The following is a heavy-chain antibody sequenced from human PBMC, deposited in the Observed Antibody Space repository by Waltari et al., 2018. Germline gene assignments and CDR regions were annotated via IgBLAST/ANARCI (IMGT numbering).Heavy chain of an antibody. CDR3: ARHELGISQYYYNMYV. CDR2: IIPMFGIP. D-gene: IGHD7-27*01. J-gene: IGHJ6*03. Sequence: VQLVQSGGEVKTPGSSVKVSCKASGGSFGGYGVSWVRQAPGQGLDWRGVIIPMFGIPDFSQKFQDRLPITADESTNTVYMELSSLTSEDTAIYYCARHELGISQYYYNMYVWGQGTTVTISS. CDR1: GGSFGGYG. V-gene: IGHV1-69*12.